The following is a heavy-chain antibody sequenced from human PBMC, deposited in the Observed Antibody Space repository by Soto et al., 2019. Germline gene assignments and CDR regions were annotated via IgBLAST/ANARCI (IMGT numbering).Heavy chain of an antibody. V-gene: IGHV3-74*01. CDR1: GFTFRRSW. J-gene: IGHJ4*02. CDR2: VNGAGGTT. CDR3: ARDEDTAMVTYSF. Sequence: LRLSCAASGFTFRRSWMPWVRQAPGKGLVWVSRVNGAGGTTNYADSVKGRFTISRDNAKNTLYLQMNSLRAEDTAVYYCARDEDTAMVTYSFWGQGTLVTVSS. D-gene: IGHD5-18*01.